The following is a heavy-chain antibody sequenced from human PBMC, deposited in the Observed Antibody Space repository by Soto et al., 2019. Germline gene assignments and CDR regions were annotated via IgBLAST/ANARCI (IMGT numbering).Heavy chain of an antibody. D-gene: IGHD3-22*01. CDR1: GFTFSSYS. CDR3: ARVIYDSSGQLFDY. CDR2: ISSSSSTI. Sequence: GGSLRLSCAASGFTFSSYSMNWVRQAPGKGLEWVSYISSSSSTIYYADSVKGRFTISRDNAENSLYLQMNSLRDEDTAVYYCARVIYDSSGQLFDYWGQGTLVTVSS. V-gene: IGHV3-48*02. J-gene: IGHJ4*02.